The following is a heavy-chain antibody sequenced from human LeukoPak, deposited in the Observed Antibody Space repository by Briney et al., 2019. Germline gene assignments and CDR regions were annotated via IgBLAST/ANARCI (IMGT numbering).Heavy chain of an antibody. CDR1: GFIFSDFW. V-gene: IGHV3-7*01. D-gene: IGHD3-10*01. CDR3: ATRESSMARSH. J-gene: IGHJ4*02. CDR2: INEDGSVQ. Sequence: GGPLRLSCVAWGFIFSDFWMNWVRLVPGKGLEWVANINEDGSVQDYVGSVRGRYTISRDNAKNSLYLHMNSVRVEDTAVYYCATRESSMARSHWGQGTLVTISS.